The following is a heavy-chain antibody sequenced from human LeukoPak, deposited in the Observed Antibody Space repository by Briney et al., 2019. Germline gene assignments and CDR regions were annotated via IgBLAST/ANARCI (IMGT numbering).Heavy chain of an antibody. CDR1: GFTFSSYA. Sequence: GGSLRLSCAASGFTFSSYAMHWVRQAPGKGLEWVAVISYDGSNKYYADSVKGRFTISRDNSKNTLYLQMNSLRAEDTAVYYCARASSRSSSLDYWSQGTLVTVSS. D-gene: IGHD6-13*01. J-gene: IGHJ4*02. CDR3: ARASSRSSSLDY. CDR2: ISYDGSNK. V-gene: IGHV3-30-3*01.